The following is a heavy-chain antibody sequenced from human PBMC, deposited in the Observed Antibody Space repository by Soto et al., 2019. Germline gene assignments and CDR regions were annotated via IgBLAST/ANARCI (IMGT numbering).Heavy chain of an antibody. D-gene: IGHD6-13*01. CDR2: ISSTSSHI. J-gene: IGHJ6*02. V-gene: IGHV3-21*01. Sequence: EVQLVESGGGLVKPGGSLRLSCVASEFSFSTYNMNWVRQAPGKGLEWVSFISSTSSHIHYADSVKGRFTISRDNAKNALYLQMNSLRVEDTAVYYCARDPAADGYYGMDVWVQGTTVTVSS. CDR1: EFSFSTYN. CDR3: ARDPAADGYYGMDV.